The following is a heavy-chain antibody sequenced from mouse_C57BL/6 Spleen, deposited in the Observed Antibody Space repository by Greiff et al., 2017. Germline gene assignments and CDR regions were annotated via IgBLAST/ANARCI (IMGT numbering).Heavy chain of an antibody. CDR3: TRRSYYSFFAY. Sequence: VQLQQSGAELVRPGASVTLSCKASGYTFTDYEMHWVKQTPVHGLEWIGAIDPETGGTAYNQKFKGKAILTADKSSSTAYMELRSLTSEDSAVYYCTRRSYYSFFAYWGQGTLVTVSA. V-gene: IGHV1-15*01. J-gene: IGHJ3*01. CDR2: IDPETGGT. CDR1: GYTFTDYE. D-gene: IGHD2-12*01.